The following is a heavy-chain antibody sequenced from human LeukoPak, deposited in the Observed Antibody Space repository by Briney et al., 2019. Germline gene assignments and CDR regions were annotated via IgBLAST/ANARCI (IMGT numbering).Heavy chain of an antibody. Sequence: GGSLRLSCAASGFTFSSYGMHWVRQAPGKGLEWVAVRSYDGSNKYYADSVKGRFTISRDNSKNTLYLQMNSLRAEDTAVYYCANLGNYWGQGTLVTVSS. CDR3: ANLGNY. D-gene: IGHD3-16*01. CDR2: RSYDGSNK. CDR1: GFTFSSYG. J-gene: IGHJ4*02. V-gene: IGHV3-30*18.